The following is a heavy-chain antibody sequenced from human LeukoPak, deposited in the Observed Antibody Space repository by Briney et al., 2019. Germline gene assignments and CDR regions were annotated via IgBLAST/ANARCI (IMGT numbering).Heavy chain of an antibody. CDR1: GDFFSSSY. V-gene: IGHV4-59*08. J-gene: IGHJ4*02. D-gene: IGHD6-13*01. CDR3: ARHANAYSSSWFDY. CDR2: FYYSGST. Sequence: PAETQSLTCTLSGDFFSSSYWSWIRHPPGRRLGWIAYFYYSGSTNYNPSLKSRVTISVDTSRNQFSLKLSSVTAADTALYYCARHANAYSSSWFDYWGQGTLVTVSS.